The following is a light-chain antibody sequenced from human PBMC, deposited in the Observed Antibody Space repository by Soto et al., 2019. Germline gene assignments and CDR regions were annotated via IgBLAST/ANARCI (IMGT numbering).Light chain of an antibody. CDR1: QSVSSD. CDR3: QQYKNWPTIT. CDR2: GAS. J-gene: IGKJ5*01. V-gene: IGKV3-15*01. Sequence: IVMTQSPATLSLSPGERATLSCRASQSVSSDLAWYHQKPGQAPRLLIYGASTRATGIPARFSGSGSGTEFTLTINSLQSEDFAVYFGQQYKNWPTITFGQGTRLEIK.